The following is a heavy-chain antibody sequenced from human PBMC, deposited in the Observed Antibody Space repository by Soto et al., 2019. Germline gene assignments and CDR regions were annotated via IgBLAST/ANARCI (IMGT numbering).Heavy chain of an antibody. Sequence: QVQLQESGPGLVKPSQTLSLTCTVSGGSISSGSYYWSWIRQHPGKGLEWIGYIYYSGSTYYNPSLKSRVTISVDTSKNQFSLKLNSVTAADTAMYYCARDYPSGQYYYGMDVWGQGTTVTVSS. CDR2: IYYSGST. V-gene: IGHV4-31*03. CDR3: ARDYPSGQYYYGMDV. CDR1: GGSISSGSYY. J-gene: IGHJ6*02.